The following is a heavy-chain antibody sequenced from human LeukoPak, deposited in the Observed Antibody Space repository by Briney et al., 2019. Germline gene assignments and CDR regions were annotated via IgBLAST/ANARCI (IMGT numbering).Heavy chain of an antibody. CDR1: GFTFSSYS. V-gene: IGHV3-21*01. CDR2: ISSSSSYI. D-gene: IGHD6-13*01. J-gene: IGHJ3*01. Sequence: GGSLRLSCAASGFTFSSYSMNRVRQAPGKGLEWVSSISSSSSYINYADSVKGRFTISRDNAKNSLYLQMNSLRAEDTAVYYCASDFYSSSWYTWGQGTMVTVSS. CDR3: ASDFYSSSWYT.